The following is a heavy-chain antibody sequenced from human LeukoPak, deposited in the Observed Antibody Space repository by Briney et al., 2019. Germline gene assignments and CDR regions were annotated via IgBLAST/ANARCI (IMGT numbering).Heavy chain of an antibody. V-gene: IGHV3-21*01. CDR2: ISSTGSYI. CDR3: AKGKASVAGANKDY. CDR1: GFTVRSYS. J-gene: IGHJ4*02. Sequence: GGSLRPACAASGFTVRSYSMNWVRQAPGKGLEWVSSISSTGSYIYYADSVEGRFTISRDNAKNSLYLQMNSLRAEDTAVYYGAKGKASVAGANKDYWGQGTLVTVSS. D-gene: IGHD6-19*01.